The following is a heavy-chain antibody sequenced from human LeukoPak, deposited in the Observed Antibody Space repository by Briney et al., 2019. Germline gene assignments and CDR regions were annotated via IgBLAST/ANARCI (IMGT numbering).Heavy chain of an antibody. D-gene: IGHD3-22*01. V-gene: IGHV3-30*04. Sequence: GGSLRLSCAASGFTFSSYAMHWVRQAPGKGLEWVAVISYDGSNKYYADSVKGRFTISRDNSKSTLYLQMNSLRVEDTAVYHCARHDYYDSGTYLSDWGQGTLVSVSS. CDR2: ISYDGSNK. CDR1: GFTFSSYA. CDR3: ARHDYYDSGTYLSD. J-gene: IGHJ4*02.